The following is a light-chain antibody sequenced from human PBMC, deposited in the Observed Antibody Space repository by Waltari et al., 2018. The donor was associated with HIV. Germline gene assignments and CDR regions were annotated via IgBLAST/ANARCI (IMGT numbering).Light chain of an antibody. J-gene: IGLJ2*01. Sequence: SYVLTQPPSVSVAPGQTARITCGGSRIGSKSVHWYQQKPGQAPVLVVQDYSDRPSRLPERFSGSNSGDTATLASSKVEAGDEADYYCQVWEITDDHVVFGGGTKLTVL. V-gene: IGLV3-21*02. CDR3: QVWEITDDHVV. CDR1: RIGSKS. CDR2: DYS.